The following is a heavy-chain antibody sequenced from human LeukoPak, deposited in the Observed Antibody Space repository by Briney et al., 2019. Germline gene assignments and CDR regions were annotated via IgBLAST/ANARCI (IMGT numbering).Heavy chain of an antibody. CDR3: ARGGGSLNY. V-gene: IGHV6-1*01. J-gene: IGHJ4*02. Sequence: SQTLSLTCAISGDSVSSNSAGWNWIRQSPSRGLEWLGRTYYRSKWYNDYAVSVKSRISINPDTSKNQFSLQLNSVTPEDTVVYYCARGGGSLNYWGQGTLVTVSS. D-gene: IGHD1-26*01. CDR2: TYYRSKWYN. CDR1: GDSVSSNSAG.